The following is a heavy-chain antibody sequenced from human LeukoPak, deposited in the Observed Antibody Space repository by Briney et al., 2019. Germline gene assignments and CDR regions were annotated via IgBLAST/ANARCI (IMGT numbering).Heavy chain of an antibody. J-gene: IGHJ4*02. D-gene: IGHD5-12*01. Sequence: PGGPLRLSCAASGFTFSSYSMNWVRQAPGKGLEWVSYISSSSSTIYYADSVKGRFTISRDNAKNSLYLQMNSLRAEDTAVYYCARVGGYDLKGDYFDYWGQGTLVTVSS. CDR1: GFTFSSYS. V-gene: IGHV3-48*04. CDR3: ARVGGYDLKGDYFDY. CDR2: ISSSSSTI.